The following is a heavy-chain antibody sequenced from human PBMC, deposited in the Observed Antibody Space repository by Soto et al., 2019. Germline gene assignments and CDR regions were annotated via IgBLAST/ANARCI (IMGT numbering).Heavy chain of an antibody. J-gene: IGHJ5*02. V-gene: IGHV4-4*07. CDR2: VQMSGST. Sequence: SETLSLTCTVSGASVRSYHWSWIRQAAGKGLEWIGRVQMSGSTNYNPSLKTRVTMSLDTSKNEVSLRMTSVTAADTAVYFCAKDRSPMRSFDPWGQGILVTVSS. CDR1: GASVRSYH. CDR3: AKDRSPMRSFDP.